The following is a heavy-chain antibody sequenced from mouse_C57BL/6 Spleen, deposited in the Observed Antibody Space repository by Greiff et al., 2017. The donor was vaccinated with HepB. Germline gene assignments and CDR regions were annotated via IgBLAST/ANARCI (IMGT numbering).Heavy chain of an antibody. J-gene: IGHJ1*03. D-gene: IGHD1-1*01. Sequence: QVQLQQSGAELVKPGASVKLSCKASGYTFTSYWMHWVKQRPGQGLEWIGMIHPNSGSTNYNEKFKSKATLTVDKSSSTAYMQLSSLTSEDSAVYYCARVDYGSSYWYFDVWGTGTTVTVSS. CDR1: GYTFTSYW. CDR3: ARVDYGSSYWYFDV. V-gene: IGHV1-64*01. CDR2: IHPNSGST.